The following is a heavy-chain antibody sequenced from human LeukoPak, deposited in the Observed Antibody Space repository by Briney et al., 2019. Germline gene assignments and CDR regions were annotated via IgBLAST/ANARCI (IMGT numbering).Heavy chain of an antibody. J-gene: IGHJ3*02. CDR1: GVSISSGDYD. V-gene: IGHV4-30-4*01. CDR2: IYYSGST. D-gene: IGHD2-8*01. Sequence: PSEALSLTCTVSGVSISSGDYDWRWIRQPPGKGLEWSGYIYYSGSTYYNPSLKSRVTISVDTSKNQFSLKLSSVTAADTAVYYCASRRYCTNGVCKLDAFDIWGQGTMVTVSS. CDR3: ASRRYCTNGVCKLDAFDI.